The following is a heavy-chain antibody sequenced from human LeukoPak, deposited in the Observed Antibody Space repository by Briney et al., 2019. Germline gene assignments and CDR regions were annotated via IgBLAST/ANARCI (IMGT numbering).Heavy chain of an antibody. CDR1: GFTFSTYW. Sequence: GGSLRLSCAASGFTFSTYWISWVRQAPGKWLEWVTNINQDGSDKYYVDSVKGRFTNSRDNAKNSLYLQMNSLRAEDTAVYYCATVMVATTNWFDPWGQGTLVTVSS. J-gene: IGHJ5*02. D-gene: IGHD5-12*01. CDR3: ATVMVATTNWFDP. V-gene: IGHV3-7*05. CDR2: INQDGSDK.